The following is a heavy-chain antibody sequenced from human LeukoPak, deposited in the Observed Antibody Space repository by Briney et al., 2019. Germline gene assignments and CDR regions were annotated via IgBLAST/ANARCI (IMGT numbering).Heavy chain of an antibody. J-gene: IGHJ4*02. D-gene: IGHD2-15*01. CDR2: VYTSSGNT. CDR3: ARGSQSLGYCSGGSCRAKIFDY. V-gene: IGHV4-4*07. Sequence: SETLSLTCTVSGGSISSYYWSWIRQPAGKGLEWIGRVYTSSGNTNYNPSLKSRVTISVDTSKNQFSLKLSSVTAADTAVYYCARGSQSLGYCSGGSCRAKIFDYWGQGTLVTVSS. CDR1: GGSISSYY.